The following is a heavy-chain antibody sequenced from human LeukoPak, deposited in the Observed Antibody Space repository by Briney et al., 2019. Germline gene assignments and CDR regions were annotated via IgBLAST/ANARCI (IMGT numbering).Heavy chain of an antibody. CDR2: ISWNSGSI. J-gene: IGHJ4*02. CDR1: GFTFDDYA. V-gene: IGHV3-9*01. CDR3: ARAPITSPFYFDY. D-gene: IGHD2-2*01. Sequence: GGSLRLSCAASGFTFDDYAMHWVRQAPGKGLEWVSGISWNSGSIGYADSVKGRFTISRDNAKNSLYLQMNSLRAEDTALYYCARAPITSPFYFDYWGQGTLVTVSS.